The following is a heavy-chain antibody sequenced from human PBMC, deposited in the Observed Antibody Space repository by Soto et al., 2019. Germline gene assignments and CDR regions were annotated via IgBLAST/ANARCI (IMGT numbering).Heavy chain of an antibody. J-gene: IGHJ5*02. CDR1: GGSISSSHW. CDR2: IYHSGTT. V-gene: IGHV4-4*02. CDR3: ARILFGYDAGIYPSPDNWFDP. D-gene: IGHD3-22*01. Sequence: SETLSLSCAVSGGSISSSHWWGWVRQPPGKGLEWIGEIYHSGTTYYNPPLNSRVTISVDRAKSQFSLLLRTVTAADSAVYFCARILFGYDAGIYPSPDNWFDPWSQGTLVTVSS.